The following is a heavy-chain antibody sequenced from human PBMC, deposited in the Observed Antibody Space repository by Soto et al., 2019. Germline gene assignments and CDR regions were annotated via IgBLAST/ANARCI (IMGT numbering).Heavy chain of an antibody. CDR3: AKDKVPVVVTAPFDY. Sequence: GGSLRLSCAASRVTVSSYGMHWVRKAPGKGPEWVAVISYDGSNKYYADSVKGRFTISRDNSKNTLYLQMNSLRAEDTAVYYCAKDKVPVVVTAPFDYWGQGTLVTVSS. J-gene: IGHJ4*02. CDR2: ISYDGSNK. D-gene: IGHD2-21*02. V-gene: IGHV3-30*18. CDR1: RVTVSSYG.